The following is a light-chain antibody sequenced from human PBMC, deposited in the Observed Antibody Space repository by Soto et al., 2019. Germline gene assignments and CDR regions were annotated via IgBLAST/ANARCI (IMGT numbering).Light chain of an antibody. Sequence: QSALTQPRSASGSPGQSVTISCTGTSSDVGGYNYVSWYQRHPGKAPKLMIYDVSKRPSGVPDRFSGSKSGHTASLTISGLQAEDEADYYCCSYAGTYTWVFGGGTKLTVL. CDR1: SSDVGGYNY. V-gene: IGLV2-11*01. J-gene: IGLJ3*02. CDR2: DVS. CDR3: CSYAGTYTWV.